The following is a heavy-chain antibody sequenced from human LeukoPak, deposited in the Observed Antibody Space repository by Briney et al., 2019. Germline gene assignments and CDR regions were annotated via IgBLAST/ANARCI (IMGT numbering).Heavy chain of an antibody. Sequence: SETLSLTCAVSGYSISSGYYWGWIRQPPGKGLEWIGSIYHSGSTYYNPSLKSRVTISVDTSKNQFSLKLSSVTAADTAAYYCARMLGYCSSTSCTEYYFDYWGQGTLVTVSS. CDR2: IYHSGST. J-gene: IGHJ4*02. V-gene: IGHV4-38-2*01. D-gene: IGHD2-2*01. CDR1: GYSISSGYY. CDR3: ARMLGYCSSTSCTEYYFDY.